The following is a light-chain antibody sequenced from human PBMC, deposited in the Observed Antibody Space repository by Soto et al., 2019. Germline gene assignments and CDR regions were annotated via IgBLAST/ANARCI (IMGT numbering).Light chain of an antibody. CDR3: QQYDNSPIT. Sequence: EIVMTQSPATLSVSPGGRATLSCRASQSVSSNLAWYQQKPGQAPRLLIYGASSRATGIPDRFSGTGSETDFTLTISRLEPEDFAVYYCQQYDNSPITFGQGTRLEI. V-gene: IGKV3-20*01. J-gene: IGKJ5*01. CDR1: QSVSSN. CDR2: GAS.